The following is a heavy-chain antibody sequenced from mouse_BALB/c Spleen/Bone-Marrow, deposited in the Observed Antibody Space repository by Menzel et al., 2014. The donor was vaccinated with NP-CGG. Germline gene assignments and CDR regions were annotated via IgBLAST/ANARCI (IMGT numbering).Heavy chain of an antibody. J-gene: IGHJ3*01. CDR2: IHPYNGGS. CDR1: GYAFTSYN. CDR3: ARDGDYSWFAY. Sequence: VHVKQSGHELVKPGASVKASCQASGYAFTSYNIYWVKQSHGKSLEWIGYIHPYNGGSNYNRKFKGKATLTVDKSPSTAYMQLNSLTSDDSAVYYCARDGDYSWFAYWGQGTLVTVSA. V-gene: IGHV1S135*01. D-gene: IGHD2-13*01.